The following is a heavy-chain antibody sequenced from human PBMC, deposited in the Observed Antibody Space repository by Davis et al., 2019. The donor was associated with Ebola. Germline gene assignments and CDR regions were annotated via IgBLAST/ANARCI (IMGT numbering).Heavy chain of an antibody. CDR1: GGSISSGGYY. CDR3: ARGSGLWFGELLTTSIGFDP. D-gene: IGHD3-10*01. CDR2: IYYSGST. Sequence: SETLSLTCTVSGGSISSGGYYWSWIRQHPGKGLEWIGYIYYSGSTNYNPSLKSRVTISVDTSKNQFSLKLSSVTAADTAVYYCARGSGLWFGELLTTSIGFDPWGQGTLVTVSS. J-gene: IGHJ5*02. V-gene: IGHV4-61*08.